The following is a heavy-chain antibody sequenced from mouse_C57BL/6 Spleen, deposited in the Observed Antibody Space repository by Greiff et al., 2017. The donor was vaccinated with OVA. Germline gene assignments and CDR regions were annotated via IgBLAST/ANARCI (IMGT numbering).Heavy chain of an antibody. J-gene: IGHJ3*01. CDR3: ARGGDYLAD. CDR1: GYTFTSYW. Sequence: QVQLQQPGAELVMPGASVKLSCKASGYTFTSYWMHWVKQRPGQGLEWIGEIDPSDSYTNYNQKFKGKSTLTVDKSSSTAYMQLSSLTSEDAAVYYCARGGDYLADGGQGTLVTVSA. D-gene: IGHD2-4*01. V-gene: IGHV1-69*01. CDR2: IDPSDSYT.